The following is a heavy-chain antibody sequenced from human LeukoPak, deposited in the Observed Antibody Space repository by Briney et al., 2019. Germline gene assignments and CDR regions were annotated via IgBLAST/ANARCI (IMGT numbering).Heavy chain of an antibody. Sequence: GRSLRLSCAASGFTFSNYGMHWVRQAPGKGLEWVAVMWYDGSNKGYADSLKGRFTISRDNSKNTLYLQMNSLRAEDTAVYYCARDSSRVGATPLDYWGQGTLVTVSS. CDR3: ARDSSRVGATPLDY. J-gene: IGHJ4*02. V-gene: IGHV3-33*01. D-gene: IGHD1-26*01. CDR2: MWYDGSNK. CDR1: GFTFSNYG.